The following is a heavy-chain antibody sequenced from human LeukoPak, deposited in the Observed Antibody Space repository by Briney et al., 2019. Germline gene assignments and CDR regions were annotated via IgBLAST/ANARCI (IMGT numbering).Heavy chain of an antibody. CDR1: GLTFSSYA. CDR3: AQAGGYCSSTSCFRGY. CDR2: ISGSGGST. J-gene: IGHJ4*02. D-gene: IGHD2-2*01. Sequence: GGSLRLSCAASGLTFSSYAMSWVRQAPGKGLEWVSAISGSGGSTNYADSVKGRFTISRDNSKNALYLQMNSLRAEDTAVYYCAQAGGYCSSTSCFRGYWGQGTLVTVSS. V-gene: IGHV3-23*01.